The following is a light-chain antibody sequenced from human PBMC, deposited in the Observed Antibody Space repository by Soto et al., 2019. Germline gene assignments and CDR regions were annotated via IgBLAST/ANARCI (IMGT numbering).Light chain of an antibody. CDR2: GDN. V-gene: IGLV1-40*01. Sequence: QYVLTQPPSVYGAPGQRVSISCTGSTSNIGAPYDVHWYQHLPGTAPKLLIYGDNNRPSGVPDRFSGSKSGTSASLAITRLQAEDEADYYCQSYDISLHNYVFGTGTKVTVL. J-gene: IGLJ1*01. CDR3: QSYDISLHNYV. CDR1: TSNIGAPYD.